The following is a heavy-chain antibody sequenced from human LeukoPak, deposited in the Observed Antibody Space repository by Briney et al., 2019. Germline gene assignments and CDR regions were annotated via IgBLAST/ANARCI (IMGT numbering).Heavy chain of an antibody. J-gene: IGHJ3*02. CDR1: GFSLTTSGVG. CDR3: AHRPHAFDI. V-gene: IGHV2-5*02. Sequence: SGPTLVNPTQTLTLTCTFSGFSLTTSGVGVGWIRQPPGKTLEWLAHIYWDDDKRYSPSLKSRLTISKDTSKNQVVLTMTNMDPVDTATYYCAHRPHAFDIWGQGTMVTVSS. CDR2: IYWDDDK.